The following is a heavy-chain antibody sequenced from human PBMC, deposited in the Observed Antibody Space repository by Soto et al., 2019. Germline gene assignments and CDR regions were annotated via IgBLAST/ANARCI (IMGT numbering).Heavy chain of an antibody. V-gene: IGHV3-15*01. CDR3: PTVPHAPV. Sequence: EVQVVESGGGLVKPGGSVRLSCAVSGLPFTGAWMSWVRQAPGMGLEWVGRIKDRNAGGTADYAEAVKGRFIISRDDSPTKLNLQMTSLKTEDTALYYCPTVPHAPVGGQRTTVIVSS. CDR1: GLPFTGAW. D-gene: IGHD2-2*01. J-gene: IGHJ6*02. CDR2: IKDRNAGGTA.